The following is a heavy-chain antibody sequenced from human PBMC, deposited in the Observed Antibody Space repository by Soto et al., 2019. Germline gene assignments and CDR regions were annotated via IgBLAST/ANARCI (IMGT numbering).Heavy chain of an antibody. Sequence: LRLSCAASGFTFSSYGMHWVRQAPGKGLEWVAVIWYDGSNKHYADPVKGRFTISRDNSKNTLSLQMNSLRAEDTAIYYCARDIDWYSNSSGFDNWGQGTLVTVSS. CDR3: ARDIDWYSNSSGFDN. CDR1: GFTFSSYG. J-gene: IGHJ4*02. D-gene: IGHD1-26*01. CDR2: IWYDGSNK. V-gene: IGHV3-33*01.